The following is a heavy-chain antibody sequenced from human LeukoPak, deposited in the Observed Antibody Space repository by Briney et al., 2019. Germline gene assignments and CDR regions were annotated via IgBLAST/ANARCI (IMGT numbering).Heavy chain of an antibody. D-gene: IGHD6-13*01. J-gene: IGHJ4*02. Sequence: GGSLRLSCAASGFTFSSYAMSWVRQAPGKGLGWVSAISGSGGSTYYADSVKGRFTISRDNSKNTLYLQMNSLRAEDTAVYYCAKADSSSWSNYGYWGQGTLVTVSS. CDR1: GFTFSSYA. CDR2: ISGSGGST. CDR3: AKADSSSWSNYGY. V-gene: IGHV3-23*01.